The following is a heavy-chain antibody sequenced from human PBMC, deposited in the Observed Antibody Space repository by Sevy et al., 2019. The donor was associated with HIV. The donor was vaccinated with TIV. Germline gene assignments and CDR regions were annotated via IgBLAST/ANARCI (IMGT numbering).Heavy chain of an antibody. V-gene: IGHV3-30*02. CDR1: GFTFSSYG. D-gene: IGHD3-10*01. CDR3: AKGARDYYGSGTLG. CDR2: IRYDGSNK. Sequence: GGSLRLSCAASGFTFSSYGMDWVRQAPGKGLEWVAFIRYDGSNKYYADSVKGRFTISRDNSKNTLYLQMNSLRAEDTAVYYCAKGARDYYGSGTLGWGQGTLVTVSS. J-gene: IGHJ4*02.